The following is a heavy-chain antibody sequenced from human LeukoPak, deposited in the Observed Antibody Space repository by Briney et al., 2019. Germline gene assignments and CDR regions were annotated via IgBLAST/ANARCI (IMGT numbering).Heavy chain of an antibody. V-gene: IGHV1-69*05. CDR3: ARGADLAAAGNYYYYYMDV. CDR2: IIPIFGTA. CDR1: GGTFSSYA. Sequence: VASVKVSCKASGGTFSSYAISWVRQAPGQGLEWMGEIIPIFGTANYAQKFQGRVTITTDESTSTAYMELSSLRSEDTAVYYCARGADLAAAGNYYYYYMDVWGKGTTVTVSS. D-gene: IGHD6-13*01. J-gene: IGHJ6*03.